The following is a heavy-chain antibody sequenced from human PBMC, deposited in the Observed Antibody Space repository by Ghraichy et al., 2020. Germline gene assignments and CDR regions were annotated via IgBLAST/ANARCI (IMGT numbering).Heavy chain of an antibody. Sequence: ASEKVSCKVSGYTLTELSMHWVRQAPGKGLEWMGGFDPEDGETIYAQKFQGRVTMTEDTSTDTAYMELSSLRSEDTAVYYCATGYYYYYGMDVWGQGTTVTVSS. V-gene: IGHV1-24*01. CDR3: ATGYYYYYGMDV. J-gene: IGHJ6*02. CDR2: FDPEDGET. CDR1: GYTLTELS.